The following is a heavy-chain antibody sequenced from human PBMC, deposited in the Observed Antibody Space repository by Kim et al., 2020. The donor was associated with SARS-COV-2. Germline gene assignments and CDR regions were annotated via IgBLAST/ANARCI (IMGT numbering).Heavy chain of an antibody. CDR1: GGSISSYY. J-gene: IGHJ6*02. CDR3: ARGSYDILTGFGGMDV. V-gene: IGHV4-4*07. CDR2: IYTSGST. Sequence: SETLSLTCTVSGGSISSYYWSWIRQPAGKGLEWIGRIYTSGSTNYNPSLKSRVTMSVDTSKNQFSLKLSSVTAADTAVYYCARGSYDILTGFGGMDVWGQGTTVTVSS. D-gene: IGHD3-9*01.